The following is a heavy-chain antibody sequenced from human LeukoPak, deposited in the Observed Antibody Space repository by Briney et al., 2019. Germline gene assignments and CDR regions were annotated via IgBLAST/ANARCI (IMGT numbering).Heavy chain of an antibody. CDR1: GFTFSDYY. J-gene: IGHJ4*02. CDR2: ISSSSSYT. V-gene: IGHV3-11*05. D-gene: IGHD3-22*01. CDR3: AREIYYYDSSGYYLGGGFDY. Sequence: GGSLRLSCAASGFTFSDYYMSWIRQAPGKGLEWVPYISSSSSYTNYADSVKGRFTISRDNAKNSLYLQMNSLRAEDTAVYYCAREIYYYDSSGYYLGGGFDYWGQGTLVTVSS.